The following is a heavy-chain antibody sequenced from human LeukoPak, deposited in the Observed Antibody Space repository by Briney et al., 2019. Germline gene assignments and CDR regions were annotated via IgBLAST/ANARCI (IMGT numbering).Heavy chain of an antibody. J-gene: IGHJ4*02. CDR2: ISSSSSTM. Sequence: GGSLRLSCAASGFTFSVYSMNWVRQAPGKGLEGVSYISSSSSTMYYADSVKGRFTISRDNAKSILSLQMNSLRAEDTATYYCATYRQVLLPFESWGQGTLVTVSS. D-gene: IGHD5-18*01. V-gene: IGHV3-48*01. CDR1: GFTFSVYS. CDR3: ATYRQVLLPFES.